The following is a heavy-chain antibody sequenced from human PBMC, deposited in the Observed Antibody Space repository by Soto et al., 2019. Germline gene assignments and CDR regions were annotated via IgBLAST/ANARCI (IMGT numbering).Heavy chain of an antibody. CDR2: ISSSSSYI. J-gene: IGHJ5*02. V-gene: IGHV3-21*01. CDR1: GFTFSSYS. Sequence: GGSLRLSCAASGFTFSSYSMNWVRQAPGKGLEWVSSISSSSSYIYYADSVKGRFTISRDNAKNSLYLQMNSLRAEDTAVYYCARDPSAGDYLTWGQGTLVTVSS. D-gene: IGHD4-17*01. CDR3: ARDPSAGDYLT.